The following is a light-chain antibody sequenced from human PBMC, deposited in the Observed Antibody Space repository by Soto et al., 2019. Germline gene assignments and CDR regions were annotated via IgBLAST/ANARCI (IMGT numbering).Light chain of an antibody. CDR2: GAS. J-gene: IGKJ2*01. CDR1: QSVSSNY. Sequence: EIVLTQSPGTLSLSPGERATLSCRASQSVSSNYLAWYQQKPGPAPRLLIYGASSRATGIPDRFSGSGSGTDFTLTISRLEVDDFAVYYCQQYYSTLYTFGQGTKLEIK. V-gene: IGKV3-20*01. CDR3: QQYYSTLYT.